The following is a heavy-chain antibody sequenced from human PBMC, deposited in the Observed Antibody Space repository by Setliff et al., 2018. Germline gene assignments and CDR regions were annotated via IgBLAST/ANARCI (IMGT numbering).Heavy chain of an antibody. Sequence: KTSETLSLTCTVSGGSISSGGYYWSWIRQHPGKGLEWIGYIYYSGSTYYNPSLKSRVTISVDTSKNQFSLKLSSVTAADTAVYYCARGGYSYGLGGFPLDYWGQGTLVTVSS. CDR2: IYYSGST. CDR3: ARGGYSYGLGGFPLDY. CDR1: GGSISSGGYY. J-gene: IGHJ4*02. V-gene: IGHV4-31*03. D-gene: IGHD5-18*01.